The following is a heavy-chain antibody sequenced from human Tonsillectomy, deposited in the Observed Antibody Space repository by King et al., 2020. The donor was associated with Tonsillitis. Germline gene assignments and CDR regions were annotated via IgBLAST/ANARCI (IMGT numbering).Heavy chain of an antibody. J-gene: IGHJ3*02. Sequence: AQLVESGAEVKKPGESLMISCEASGYRFSRHWIGWVRQVPGKGLEWMGSIYPDIVRPSGKGLEWMGSIYPGDSDTTYSPSFQGQVTISADKSISTAFLQWSSLKASDTAMYYCARHGLQGWEVPFDAFDIWGQGTMVTVSS. CDR2: IYPGDSDT. D-gene: IGHD1-26*01. CDR1: GYRFSRHW. V-gene: IGHV5-51*01. CDR3: ARHGLQGWEVPFDAFDI.